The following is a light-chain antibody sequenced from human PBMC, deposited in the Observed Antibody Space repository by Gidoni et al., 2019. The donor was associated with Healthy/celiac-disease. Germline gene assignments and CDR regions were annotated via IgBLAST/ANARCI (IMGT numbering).Light chain of an antibody. J-gene: IGLJ2*01. CDR1: SSNIGSNY. V-gene: IGLV1-47*02. CDR2: SNN. Sequence: QSVLTHPPSASGTPVQSVTISCSGSSSNIGSNYVYWYQQLPGTAPKLLIYSNNQRPSGVPDRFSGSKSGTSASLAISGLRSEDEADYYCAAWDDSLSGPDVVFGGGTKLTVL. CDR3: AAWDDSLSGPDVV.